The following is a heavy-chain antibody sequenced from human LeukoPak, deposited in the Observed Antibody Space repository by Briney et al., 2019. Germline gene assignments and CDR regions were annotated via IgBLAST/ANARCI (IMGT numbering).Heavy chain of an antibody. Sequence: GGSLRLSCAASGFTFSGFAMNWVRQAPGKGLEWVSGISGSGGSAYYADSVKGRFTISRDNSKNTNTLYLQMNSLRAEDTAVYYCAREGSGGNSELVYWGQGTLVTVSS. D-gene: IGHD4-23*01. V-gene: IGHV3-23*01. CDR2: ISGSGGSA. CDR3: AREGSGGNSELVY. CDR1: GFTFSGFA. J-gene: IGHJ4*02.